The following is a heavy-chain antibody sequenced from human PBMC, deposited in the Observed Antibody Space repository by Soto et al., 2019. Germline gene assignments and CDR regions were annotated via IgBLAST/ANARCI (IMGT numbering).Heavy chain of an antibody. CDR1: GDSIGTHY. V-gene: IGHV4-59*08. D-gene: IGHD3-9*01. Sequence: SETLSLTCTISGDSIGTHYWSWIRQPPGKGLEWIGYIYDSGSTNYNPSLKSRVTISVDTSKNQFSLRLSSVTAADTAVYYCARRRDGYNGDWYAVWGQGTLVIVSS. CDR3: ARRRDGYNGDWYAV. CDR2: IYDSGST. J-gene: IGHJ4*02.